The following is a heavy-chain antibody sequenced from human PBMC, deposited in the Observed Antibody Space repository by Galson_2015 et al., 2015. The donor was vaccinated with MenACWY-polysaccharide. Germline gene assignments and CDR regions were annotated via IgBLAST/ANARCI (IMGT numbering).Heavy chain of an antibody. V-gene: IGHV1-58*01. CDR1: GFTFANSA. D-gene: IGHD3-10*01. J-gene: IGHJ6*02. CDR3: AAGYYYGSGTFGMDV. CDR2: IVVGSGNT. Sequence: SVKVSCKASGFTFANSALQWVRQARGQRLEWIGWIVVGSGNTNYAQRFQEKVTITRDMSTSTAYMELSSLRSEDTAVYYCAAGYYYGSGTFGMDVWGQGTTVTVSS.